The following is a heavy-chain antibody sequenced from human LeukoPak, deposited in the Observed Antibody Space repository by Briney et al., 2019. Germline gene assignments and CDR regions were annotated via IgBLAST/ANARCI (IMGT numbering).Heavy chain of an antibody. D-gene: IGHD5-18*01. V-gene: IGHV5-51*01. J-gene: IGHJ4*02. CDR1: AYTFSTDW. CDR2: IYPGDSDT. CDR3: ARLDSYGYGYVDY. Sequence: GESLKISCKGSAYTFSTDWIGWVRQMPGKGLEWVAIIYPGDSDTRYYRSFQGQVSISADRSISTAYLQWGSLKASDTAMYYCARLDSYGYGYVDYWGQGTLVTVSS.